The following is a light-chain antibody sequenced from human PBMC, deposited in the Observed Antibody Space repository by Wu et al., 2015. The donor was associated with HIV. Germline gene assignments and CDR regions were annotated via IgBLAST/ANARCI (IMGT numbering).Light chain of an antibody. J-gene: IGKJ4*01. CDR1: ETVGTN. CDR2: GAS. V-gene: IGKV3-15*01. CDR3: QQYNNWPPLT. Sequence: EVVMTQSPVTLFVSPGKRATLSCTASETVGTNLAWYQQKPGQAPRLVIYGASTRATGAPARFSGSGSGTDFSLTISSMQSEDVALYYCQQYNNWPPLTFGGGTKLEL.